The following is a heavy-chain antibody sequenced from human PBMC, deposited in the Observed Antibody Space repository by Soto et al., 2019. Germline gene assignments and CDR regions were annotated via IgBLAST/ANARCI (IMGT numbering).Heavy chain of an antibody. Sequence: EVQLVESGGGLIQPGGSLRLSCAVSGFTVSNNYMSWVRQAPGKGLEGVSVIYSGGYTAYGDSVKGRFTISRDNSKNKLYLQRNGRGPAHPALCYCGTDPGGGGYWGQGTLVTVSS. J-gene: IGHJ4*02. CDR1: GFTVSNNY. V-gene: IGHV3-53*01. CDR3: GTDPGGGGY. CDR2: IYSGGYT. D-gene: IGHD3-10*01.